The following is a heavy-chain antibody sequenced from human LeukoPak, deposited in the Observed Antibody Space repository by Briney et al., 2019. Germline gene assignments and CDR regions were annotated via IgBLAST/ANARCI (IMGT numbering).Heavy chain of an antibody. D-gene: IGHD3-3*01. J-gene: IGHJ5*02. Sequence: SETLSLTCTVSGGSINSNDYYWAWIRQPPGKGLEWIGSIFYSGNTYYNPSLKSRVTISVDTSKNQFSLSLTSVTAADTALYYCARQRDYYDFSGPCLFDPWGQGALVTVSS. V-gene: IGHV4-39*01. CDR3: ARQRDYYDFSGPCLFDP. CDR1: GGSINSNDYY. CDR2: IFYSGNT.